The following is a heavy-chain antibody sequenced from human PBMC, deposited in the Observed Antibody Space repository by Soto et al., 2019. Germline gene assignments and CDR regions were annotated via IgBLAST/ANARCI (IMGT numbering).Heavy chain of an antibody. CDR3: ARAGSNWNDWPYYFDY. D-gene: IGHD1-20*01. Sequence: SETLSLTCTVSGGSISRYYWSWIRQPPGKGLEWIGYIYYSGSTNYNPSLKSRVTISVDTSKNQLSLKLSSVTAADTAVYYCARAGSNWNDWPYYFDYWGQGTLVTVSS. V-gene: IGHV4-59*01. CDR2: IYYSGST. CDR1: GGSISRYY. J-gene: IGHJ4*02.